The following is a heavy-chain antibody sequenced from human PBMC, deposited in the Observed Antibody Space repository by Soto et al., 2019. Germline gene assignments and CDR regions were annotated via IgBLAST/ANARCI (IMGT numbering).Heavy chain of an antibody. Sequence: GGSLRLSCAASGFTFSSYSMNWVRQAPGKLLYWFSSISSSSSYIYYADSVKGRFTISRDNAKNSLYLQMNSLRAEDTAVYYCARDQPGYSYGYGLGYWGQGTLVTVSS. V-gene: IGHV3-21*01. CDR3: ARDQPGYSYGYGLGY. CDR2: ISSSSSYI. CDR1: GFTFSSYS. D-gene: IGHD5-18*01. J-gene: IGHJ4*02.